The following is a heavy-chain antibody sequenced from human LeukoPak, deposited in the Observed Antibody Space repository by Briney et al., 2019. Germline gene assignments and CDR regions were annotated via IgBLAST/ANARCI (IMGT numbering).Heavy chain of an antibody. CDR3: ARDQSGGSCPGSP. CDR1: GFTFSSYA. Sequence: PGGSLRLSCAASGFTFSSYAMHWVRQAPGKGLEWVAVISYDGSRKYYADSVKGRFNISRDNSKHTLSLQMHSLRAEDTAVYYCARDQSGGSCPGSPWGQGPLVTVSS. V-gene: IGHV3-30*04. D-gene: IGHD2-15*01. CDR2: ISYDGSRK. J-gene: IGHJ5*02.